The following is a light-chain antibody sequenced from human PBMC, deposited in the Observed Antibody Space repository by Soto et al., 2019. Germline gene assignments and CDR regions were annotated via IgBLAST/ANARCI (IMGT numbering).Light chain of an antibody. CDR3: QQYNSYSEWT. CDR2: DAS. V-gene: IGKV1-5*01. CDR1: QSISRW. Sequence: TQTTQSPSTLSGSVGGKVTITCGASQSISRWLAWYQQRPGKAPKLLIYDASSLESGVPSRFSGSGSGTEFTLTISSLQPDDFATYYCQQYNSYSEWTFGQGTKVDI. J-gene: IGKJ1*01.